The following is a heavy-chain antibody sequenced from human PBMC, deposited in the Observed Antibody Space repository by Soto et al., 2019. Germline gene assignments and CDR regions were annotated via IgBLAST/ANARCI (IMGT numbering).Heavy chain of an antibody. CDR2: SYYSGST. CDR3: ARAQGSGFLVS. V-gene: IGHV4-30-4*01. Sequence: QVQLQESGPGLVKPSQTLSLTCTVSGGSISSGDYYWSWIRQPPGKGLEWIGYSYYSGSTYYNPSLHGRVTISVDTSKNQFSLKLSSVTAADTAVYYCARAQGSGFLVSWGQGTLVTVSS. D-gene: IGHD3-10*01. CDR1: GGSISSGDYY. J-gene: IGHJ4*02.